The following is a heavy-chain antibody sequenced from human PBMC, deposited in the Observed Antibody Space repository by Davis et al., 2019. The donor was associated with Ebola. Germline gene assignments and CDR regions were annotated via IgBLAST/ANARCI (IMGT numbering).Heavy chain of an antibody. CDR2: IYYSGST. J-gene: IGHJ6*02. V-gene: IGHV4-61*08. CDR3: ARRSIAAAGDPYYYYGMDV. Sequence: PSETLSLTCTVSGGSISSGGYYWSWIRQPPGKGLEWIGYIYYSGSTNYNPSLKSRVTISVDTSKNQFSLKLSSVTAADTAVYYCARRSIAAAGDPYYYYGMDVWGQGTTVTVSS. CDR1: GGSISSGGYY. D-gene: IGHD6-13*01.